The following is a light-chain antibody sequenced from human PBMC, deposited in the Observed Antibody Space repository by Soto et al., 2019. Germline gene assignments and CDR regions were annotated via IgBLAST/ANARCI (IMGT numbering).Light chain of an antibody. Sequence: AIQLTQSPSSLSASVGDRDTITCRASQGISSALAWYQQKPGKTPKLLIYDASSLKSGVPSRFSGSGSGTDFTLTISSLQAEDFATYYCQQFNSYPPTFGQGTKLELK. V-gene: IGKV1-13*02. CDR3: QQFNSYPPT. CDR1: QGISSA. CDR2: DAS. J-gene: IGKJ2*01.